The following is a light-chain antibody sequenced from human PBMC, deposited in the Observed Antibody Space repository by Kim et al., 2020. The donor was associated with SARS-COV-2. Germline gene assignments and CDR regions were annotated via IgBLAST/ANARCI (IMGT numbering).Light chain of an antibody. J-gene: IGKJ5*01. CDR1: RSISNS. V-gene: IGKV3-11*01. Sequence: EIVLTQTPATLSVSPGEGATLSCRASRSISNSLAWYQQKPGQPPRLLIYDASTRATSVPARFSGSGSGTDFTLTISSLEPEDFALYYCQQRYNWPPITFGQGTRLEIK. CDR3: QQRYNWPPIT. CDR2: DAS.